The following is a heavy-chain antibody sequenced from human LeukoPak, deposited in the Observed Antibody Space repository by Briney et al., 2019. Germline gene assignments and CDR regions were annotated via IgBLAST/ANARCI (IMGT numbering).Heavy chain of an antibody. V-gene: IGHV3-74*01. J-gene: IGHJ3*02. D-gene: IGHD2-15*01. CDR2: INGDGTTT. CDR1: GFTFSNYW. Sequence: PGRSLRLSCTTSGFTFSNYWMNWVRQAPGKGMVWVSVINGDGTTTGHADCVKGRFTISRDNAKNTLYLQMSSLRVEDTAVYYCVRGYSGAFEIWGQGTMVTVSS. CDR3: VRGYSGAFEI.